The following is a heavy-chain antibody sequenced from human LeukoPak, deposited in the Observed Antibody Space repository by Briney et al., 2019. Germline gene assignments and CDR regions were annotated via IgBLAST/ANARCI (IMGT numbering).Heavy chain of an antibody. CDR1: GYTFTGYG. Sequence: GASVKVSCKASGYTFTGYGISWVRQAPGQGLEWMGWISAYNGNTNYAQKLQGRVTMTTDTSTSTAYMELRSLRSDDTAVYYCARERPRTVTTDAFDIWGQGTMVTVSS. D-gene: IGHD4-17*01. V-gene: IGHV1-18*01. CDR3: ARERPRTVTTDAFDI. CDR2: ISAYNGNT. J-gene: IGHJ3*02.